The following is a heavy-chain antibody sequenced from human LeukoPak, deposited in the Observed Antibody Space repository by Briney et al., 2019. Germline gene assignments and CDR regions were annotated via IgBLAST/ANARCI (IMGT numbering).Heavy chain of an antibody. CDR3: TEPDFDY. J-gene: IGHJ4*02. V-gene: IGHV3-30-3*01. CDR1: GFTFSSYA. CDR2: ISYDGSNK. Sequence: GGSLRLSCAASGFTFSSYAMHWVRQAPGKGLEWVAVISYDGSNKYYADSVKGRFTISRDNSKNTAYLQMNSLKTEDTAVYYCTEPDFDYWGQGTLVTVSS.